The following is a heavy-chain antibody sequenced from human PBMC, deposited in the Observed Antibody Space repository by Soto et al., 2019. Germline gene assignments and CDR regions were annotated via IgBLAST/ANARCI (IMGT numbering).Heavy chain of an antibody. V-gene: IGHV4-30-4*01. CDR2: IYYTGST. CDR1: GGSISSGDYY. CDR3: ASSRRGNYYDSSAPFDY. J-gene: IGHJ4*02. Sequence: QVQLQESGPGLVRPSQTLSLTCTVSGGSISSGDYYWSWIRQPPGKGLEWIGYIYYTGSTYYNPSLKSRVSVSVDTSKNQFSLKLSSVTAADTAVYYCASSRRGNYYDSSAPFDYWGQGTLVTVSS. D-gene: IGHD3-22*01.